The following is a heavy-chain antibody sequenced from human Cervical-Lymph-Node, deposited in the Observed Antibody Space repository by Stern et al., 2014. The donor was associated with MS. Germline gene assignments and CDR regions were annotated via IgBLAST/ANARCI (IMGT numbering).Heavy chain of an antibody. CDR3: ARHESAYSSPYFDY. J-gene: IGHJ4*02. CDR2: IYSSGST. V-gene: IGHV4-59*08. Sequence: QVQLQESGPGLVKPSETLSLTCTVSGGSISSYFWSWIRQPPGKGLEWIGYIYSSGSTDYNPSLKSRVSMSVDTSKNQISLKLRSVTAADTAVYYCARHESAYSSPYFDYWGQGTLVTVST. D-gene: IGHD3-22*01. CDR1: GGSISSYF.